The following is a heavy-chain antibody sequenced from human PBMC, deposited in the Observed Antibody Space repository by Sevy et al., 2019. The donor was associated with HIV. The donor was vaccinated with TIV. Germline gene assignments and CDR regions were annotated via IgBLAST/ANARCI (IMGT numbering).Heavy chain of an antibody. CDR1: GFTFSTYW. CDR2: IKKDGSEK. J-gene: IGHJ6*02. D-gene: IGHD2-2*01. Sequence: GGSLGLSCTASGFTFSTYWMSWVRQAPGKGLEWVANIKKDGSEKYYVDSVKGRFTISRDNAKKSLYLQMNSLRAEDTAVYYCARDCSSTSCLWGMDVWGQGTTVTVSS. V-gene: IGHV3-7*03. CDR3: ARDCSSTSCLWGMDV.